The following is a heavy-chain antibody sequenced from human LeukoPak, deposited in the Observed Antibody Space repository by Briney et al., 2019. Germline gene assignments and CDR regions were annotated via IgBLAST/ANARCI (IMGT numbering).Heavy chain of an antibody. D-gene: IGHD1-26*01. CDR1: GVTVNNYY. Sequence: GGSLRLSCAASGVTVNNYYMTWVRQAPGKGLECVSILYSGGMTYYADSVKGRFTISTDTSKNTVNLQMNSLRAEDTAIYYCARMFGGNYYGYYFDYWGQGSMLTVSS. V-gene: IGHV3-53*01. CDR3: ARMFGGNYYGYYFDY. CDR2: LYSGGMT. J-gene: IGHJ4*02.